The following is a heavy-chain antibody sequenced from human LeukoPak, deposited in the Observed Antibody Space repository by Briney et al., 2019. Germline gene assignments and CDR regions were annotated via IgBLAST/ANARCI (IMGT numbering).Heavy chain of an antibody. V-gene: IGHV4-59*08. D-gene: IGHD2-8*01. CDR2: IYYTGST. CDR3: ARTDIVLMVYAIVHFDL. Sequence: PSETLSLTCTVTGGSISSYYWSWIRQPPGKGLEWIGYIYYTGSTYYNPSLRSRVTISVDTSKNQFSLKLNSVTAADTAVYYCARTDIVLMVYAIVHFDLWGRGTLVTVSS. CDR1: GGSISSYY. J-gene: IGHJ2*01.